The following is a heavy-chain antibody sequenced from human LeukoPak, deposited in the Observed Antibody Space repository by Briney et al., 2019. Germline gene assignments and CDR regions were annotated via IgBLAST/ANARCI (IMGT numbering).Heavy chain of an antibody. CDR1: GYTFTSYG. V-gene: IGHV1-18*01. CDR3: ATTPFLWSGYSYYFDY. D-gene: IGHD3-3*01. CDR2: ISAYNGNT. Sequence: ASVKVSCTASGYTFTSYGISWVRQAPGQGLEWMGWISAYNGNTNYAQKLQGRVTMTTDTSTSTAYMELRSLRSDDTALYYCATTPFLWSGYSYYFDYWGQGTLVTVSS. J-gene: IGHJ4*02.